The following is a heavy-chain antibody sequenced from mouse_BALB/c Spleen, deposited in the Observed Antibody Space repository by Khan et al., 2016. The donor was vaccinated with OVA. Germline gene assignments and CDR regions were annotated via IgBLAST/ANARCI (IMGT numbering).Heavy chain of an antibody. CDR3: ARISSYGYSDV. V-gene: IGHV9-1*02. J-gene: IGHJ1*01. Sequence: QIQLVQSGPELKKPGETVKISCKASGYTFTNYGMNWVKQAPGKGLKWMGWINTYTGEPTYADDFKGRFVFSLETSASTAYLQISNLKSEDMTTYFCARISSYGYSDVWGGGTMVTVSS. CDR2: INTYTGEP. CDR1: GYTFTNYG.